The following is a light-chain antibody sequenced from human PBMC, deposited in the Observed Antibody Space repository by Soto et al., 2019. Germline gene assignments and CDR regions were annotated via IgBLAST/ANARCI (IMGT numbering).Light chain of an antibody. CDR1: QSVSSN. J-gene: IGKJ1*01. CDR3: QQYNSWPET. V-gene: IGKV3-15*01. CDR2: GAS. Sequence: EIVMPQSPATLSVSPGERATLSCRASQSVSSNLAWYQQKPGQAPRLLIYGASTRATGIPARFSGRGSGTEFILTISSLQSEDFAVYYCQQYNSWPETFGQGTKVDIK.